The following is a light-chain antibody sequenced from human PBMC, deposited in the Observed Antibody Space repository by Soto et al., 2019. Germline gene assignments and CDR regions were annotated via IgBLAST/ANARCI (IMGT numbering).Light chain of an antibody. Sequence: DIQMTQSPSSLSASVGDRVTITCRASQGISNYLAWYQQKPGKVPKLLSYAASTVQSGVPSRFSGSGSGTDFTLTISSLQPEDVATYYCQNYNSGPPTLTFGGGTRVEIK. V-gene: IGKV1-27*01. CDR3: QNYNSGPPTLT. J-gene: IGKJ4*01. CDR2: AAS. CDR1: QGISNY.